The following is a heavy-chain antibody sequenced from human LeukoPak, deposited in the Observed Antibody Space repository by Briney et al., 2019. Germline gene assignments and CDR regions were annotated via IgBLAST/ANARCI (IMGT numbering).Heavy chain of an antibody. CDR1: GFSLSTSGMC. Sequence: SGPALMKPTQTLTLTCTFSGFSLSTSGMCVGWIRQPPGKALEWLAIIDWDDDKYYSTSLKTRLTIPKDTSQTQVVLTMTNMDHVDTATYYCARSGSVRDSSGYDFDYWGQGTLVTVSS. CDR2: IDWDDDK. J-gene: IGHJ4*02. V-gene: IGHV2-70*01. CDR3: ARSGSVRDSSGYDFDY. D-gene: IGHD3-22*01.